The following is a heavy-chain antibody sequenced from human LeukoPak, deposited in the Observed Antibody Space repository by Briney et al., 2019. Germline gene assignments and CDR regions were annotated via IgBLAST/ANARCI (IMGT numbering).Heavy chain of an antibody. D-gene: IGHD5-12*01. J-gene: IGHJ4*02. CDR2: INQDGSEK. V-gene: IGHV3-7*01. CDR3: GRGWPGYTSPLDY. CDR1: GFTFSHHW. Sequence: GGSLRLSCAASGFTFSHHWMNWVRQAPGEGLKWVTTINQDGSEKHYVDSVKGRFIISRDNAKNSLFLQMNSLRAEDTAVYYCGRGWPGYTSPLDYWGQGILVAVSS.